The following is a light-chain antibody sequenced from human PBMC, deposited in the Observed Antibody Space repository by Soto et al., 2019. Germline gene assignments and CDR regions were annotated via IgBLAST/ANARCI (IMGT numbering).Light chain of an antibody. CDR2: DAS. J-gene: IGKJ3*01. CDR3: QQRSL. Sequence: EIVLTQSPGTLSLSPGERGTLSCRASQNLGTLYLAWFQQKSGQAPRLLIYDASNRATGIPARFSGSGSGTDFTLTISSLEPEDFAVYYCQQRSLFGPGTKVDIK. CDR1: QNLGTLY. V-gene: IGKV3-11*01.